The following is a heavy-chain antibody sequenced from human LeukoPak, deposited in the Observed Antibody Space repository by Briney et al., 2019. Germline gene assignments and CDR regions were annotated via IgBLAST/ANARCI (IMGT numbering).Heavy chain of an antibody. V-gene: IGHV1-2*02. J-gene: IGHJ4*02. CDR3: ARNSGYDSPPDY. CDR1: GYTFTGYY. D-gene: IGHD5-12*01. Sequence: ASVKVSCKASGYTFTGYYMHWVRQAPGQGLEWMGWINPNSGGTNYAQKFQGRVTMTRDTSISTAYMELSGLRSDDTAVYYCARNSGYDSPPDYWGQGTLVTVSS. CDR2: INPNSGGT.